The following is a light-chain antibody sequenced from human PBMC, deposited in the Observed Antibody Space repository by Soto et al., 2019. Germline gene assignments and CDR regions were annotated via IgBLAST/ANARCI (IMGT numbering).Light chain of an antibody. CDR1: SSDVGGYNY. J-gene: IGLJ1*01. V-gene: IGLV2-8*01. CDR2: EVS. Sequence: QSVLTQPPSASGSPGQSVTISCTGTSSDVGGYNYVSWYQQHPGKVPKLMIYEVSKRPSGVPDRFSGSKSGNTASLTVSGLQAEDEADYYCSSYAGSNTDSVFGTGTKVTVL. CDR3: SSYAGSNTDSV.